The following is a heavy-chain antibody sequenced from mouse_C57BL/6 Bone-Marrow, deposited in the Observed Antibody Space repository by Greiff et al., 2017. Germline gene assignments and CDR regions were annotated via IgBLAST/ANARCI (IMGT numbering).Heavy chain of an antibody. Sequence: QVQLQQSGAELVRPGTSVKVSCKASGYAFTNYLIEWVKQRPGQGLEWIGVINPVSGGTNYNEKFKGKATLTAEKSSSTAYMQLSSLTSEDSAVYFCARPLIYYGYLDYWGQGTTLTVSS. J-gene: IGHJ2*01. CDR1: GYAFTNYL. CDR3: ARPLIYYGYLDY. D-gene: IGHD2-2*01. V-gene: IGHV1-54*01. CDR2: INPVSGGT.